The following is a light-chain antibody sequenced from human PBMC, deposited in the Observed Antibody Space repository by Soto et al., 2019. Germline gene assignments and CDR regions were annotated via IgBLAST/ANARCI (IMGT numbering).Light chain of an antibody. CDR3: QQYNSYSWT. CDR2: DAS. J-gene: IGKJ1*01. V-gene: IGKV1-5*01. CDR1: QSISSW. Sequence: QMTQSPSTLSAAVGDRVTITCRASQSISSWLAWYQQKSGKAPKVLIYDASRLESGVPSRFSGSGSGTEFTLTISSLQPDDFATYYCQQYNSYSWTFGQGTKVEIK.